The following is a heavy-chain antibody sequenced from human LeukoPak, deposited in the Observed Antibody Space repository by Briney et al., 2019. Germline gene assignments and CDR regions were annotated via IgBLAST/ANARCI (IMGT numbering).Heavy chain of an antibody. V-gene: IGHV1-24*01. Sequence: ASVKVSCKVSGYTLTELSMHWVRQAPGKGLEWMGGFDPEDGETIYAQKFQGRVTMTEDTSTDTAYMELSSLRSEDTAVYYCATGGIKMNYYGSGSYYDYWGQETLVTVSS. CDR3: ATGGIKMNYYGSGSYYDY. J-gene: IGHJ4*02. CDR2: FDPEDGET. CDR1: GYTLTELS. D-gene: IGHD3-10*01.